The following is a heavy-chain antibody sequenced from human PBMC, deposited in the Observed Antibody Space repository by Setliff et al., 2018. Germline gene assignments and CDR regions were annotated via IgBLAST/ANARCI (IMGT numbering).Heavy chain of an antibody. Sequence: SETLSLTCTVSGGSISSYYWSWIRQPPGKGLEWIGYIYYSGSTNYNPSLKSRVTISVDTSKNQFSLMLTSVTAADTAVYYCARLPPLHTPMALTFDYWGQGILVTVSS. CDR2: IYYSGST. CDR3: ARLPPLHTPMALTFDY. CDR1: GGSISSYY. V-gene: IGHV4-59*01. D-gene: IGHD5-18*01. J-gene: IGHJ4*02.